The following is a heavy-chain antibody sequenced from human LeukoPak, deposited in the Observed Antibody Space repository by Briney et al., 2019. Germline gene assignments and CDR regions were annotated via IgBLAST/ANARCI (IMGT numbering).Heavy chain of an antibody. CDR3: ARLLDNDISGDPDTSDV. CDR2: VSYTGRT. J-gene: IGHJ3*01. V-gene: IGHV4-59*11. D-gene: IGHD3-22*01. CDR1: GGSLLGHY. Sequence: SETLSLTCTLSGGSLLGHYCSWLRQPPGKRLEWIGYVSYTGRTKYNPSLQSRVTISIDTSKSQFSLKLTSVTSADTAVYSCARLLDNDISGDPDTSDVCGQGRTVIVSS.